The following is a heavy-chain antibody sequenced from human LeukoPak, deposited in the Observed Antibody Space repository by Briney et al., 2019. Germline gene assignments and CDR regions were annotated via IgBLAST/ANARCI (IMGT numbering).Heavy chain of an antibody. Sequence: GGSLRLSCAASGFTFSSYWMTRVRQAPGKGLEWVANIKQDGSDKYFVDSVKGRFTISRYNAKNTVYLQMNSLRGEDTAVYYCARGRPDDYGVLGYTDYWGQGTLVSVSS. CDR2: IKQDGSDK. CDR3: ARGRPDDYGVLGYTDY. CDR1: GFTFSSYW. V-gene: IGHV3-7*01. J-gene: IGHJ4*02. D-gene: IGHD4-17*01.